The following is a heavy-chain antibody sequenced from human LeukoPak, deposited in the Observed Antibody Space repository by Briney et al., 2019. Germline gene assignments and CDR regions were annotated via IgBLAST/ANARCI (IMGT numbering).Heavy chain of an antibody. CDR2: INPNSGGT. CDR3: ARVTGTYLEPYYFDY. J-gene: IGHJ4*02. CDR1: GYTFTGYY. Sequence: ASVKVSCKASGYTFTGYYMHWVRQAPGQGLEWMGWINPNSGGTNYAQKFQGRFTMTRDTSISKAYMELSRLRSDDTAVYYCARVTGTYLEPYYFDYWGQGTLVTVSS. V-gene: IGHV1-2*02. D-gene: IGHD1-20*01.